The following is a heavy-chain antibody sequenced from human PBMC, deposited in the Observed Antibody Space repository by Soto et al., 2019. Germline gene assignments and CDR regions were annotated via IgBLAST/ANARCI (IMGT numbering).Heavy chain of an antibody. CDR2: ISDSGGST. CDR1: GFTFSSYA. J-gene: IGHJ4*02. CDR3: AKDKTQGPPGSYY. V-gene: IGHV3-23*01. Sequence: EVQLLESGGGLVQPGGSLRLSCAASGFTFSSYAVSWVRQAPGKGLEWVSAISDSGGSTNYADSVKGRFTISRDNSKNTLYLQMNSLRVEDTAVYYCAKDKTQGPPGSYYWGQGTLVTVSS.